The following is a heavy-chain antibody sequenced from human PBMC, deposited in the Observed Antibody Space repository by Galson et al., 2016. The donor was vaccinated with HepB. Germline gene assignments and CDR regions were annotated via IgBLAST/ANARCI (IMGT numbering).Heavy chain of an antibody. CDR2: IDWDDDK. D-gene: IGHD2-8*02. CDR3: ARPYCTGAGCYYDAFDI. V-gene: IGHV2-70*10. CDR1: GFSLSTSGMS. J-gene: IGHJ3*02. Sequence: PALVKPTQTLTLTCTLSGFSLSTSGMSVSWICQPPGKALEWVARIDWDDDKYYSTSLRSRLTISKDTSKNQVVLTMTNMDPVDTATYYCARPYCTGAGCYYDAFDIWGQGTMVTVSS.